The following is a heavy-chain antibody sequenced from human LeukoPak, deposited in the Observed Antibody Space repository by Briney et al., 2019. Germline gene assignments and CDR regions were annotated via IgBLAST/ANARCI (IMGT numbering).Heavy chain of an antibody. J-gene: IGHJ5*02. CDR3: AKNPFPGITMVRGGHNWFDP. V-gene: IGHV3-23*01. D-gene: IGHD3-10*01. Sequence: SGGSLRLSCAASGFTFSSYAMSWVRQAPGKGLEGVSAISGSGGSTLYADSVKGRFTICRDNSKPTLYLQMNSLRAGDMAVYYCAKNPFPGITMVRGGHNWFDPWGQGTLVTVSS. CDR2: ISGSGGST. CDR1: GFTFSSYA.